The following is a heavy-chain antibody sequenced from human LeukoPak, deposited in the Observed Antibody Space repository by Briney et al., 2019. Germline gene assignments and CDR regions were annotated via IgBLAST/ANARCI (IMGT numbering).Heavy chain of an antibody. CDR2: IYYSGST. J-gene: IGHJ3*02. Sequence: SETLSLTCTVSGGSISSSSYYWGWIRQPPGKGLEWIGSIYYSGSTYYNPSLKSRVTISVDTSKNQFSLKLSSVTAADTAVYYCAKTLSYYYDSSGDAFDIWGQGTMVTVSS. CDR1: GGSISSSSYY. D-gene: IGHD3-22*01. CDR3: AKTLSYYYDSSGDAFDI. V-gene: IGHV4-39*01.